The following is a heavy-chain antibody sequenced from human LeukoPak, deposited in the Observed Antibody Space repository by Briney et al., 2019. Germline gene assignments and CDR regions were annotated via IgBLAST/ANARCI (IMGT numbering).Heavy chain of an antibody. Sequence: SVKVSCKASGGTFSSYAISWVRQAPGQGLEWMGGITPIFGTANYAQKFQGRVTITADESTSTAYMELSSLRSEDTAVYYCARGGEMATIPSFDYWGQGTLVTVSS. CDR1: GGTFSSYA. V-gene: IGHV1-69*13. D-gene: IGHD5-24*01. J-gene: IGHJ4*02. CDR2: ITPIFGTA. CDR3: ARGGEMATIPSFDY.